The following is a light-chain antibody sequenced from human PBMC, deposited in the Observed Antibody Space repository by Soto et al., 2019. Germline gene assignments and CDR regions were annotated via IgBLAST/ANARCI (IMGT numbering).Light chain of an antibody. J-gene: IGLJ1*01. V-gene: IGLV2-14*01. Sequence: QSALTQPASVSGSPGQSITISCTGTSSDVGVYNYISWYQHHPGKAPKLMIFEVSNRPSGVSNRLSGSKSGNTASLTISGLQSEDEADYFCSSYTGSSTPYVFGTGTQLTVL. CDR2: EVS. CDR1: SSDVGVYNY. CDR3: SSYTGSSTPYV.